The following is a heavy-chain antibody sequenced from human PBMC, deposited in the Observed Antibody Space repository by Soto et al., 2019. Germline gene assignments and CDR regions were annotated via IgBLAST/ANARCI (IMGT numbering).Heavy chain of an antibody. Sequence: GGSLRLSCAASEFTFSTYAMTWVRQAPGRGLQWVATISDSGDLTYYADSVKGRFTISRDNSRNTLYLQMSHLRAEDTALYYCATPWVPRITDRPPIFDYWVGGTLVTVSS. V-gene: IGHV3-23*01. D-gene: IGHD3-9*01. CDR3: ATPWVPRITDRPPIFDY. J-gene: IGHJ4*02. CDR2: ISDSGDLT. CDR1: EFTFSTYA.